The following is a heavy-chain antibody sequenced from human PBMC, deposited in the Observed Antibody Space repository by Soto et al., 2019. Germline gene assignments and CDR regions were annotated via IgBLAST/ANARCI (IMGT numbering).Heavy chain of an antibody. D-gene: IGHD6-13*01. V-gene: IGHV3-23*01. CDR1: GFTFSSYA. CDR2: ISSSGGST. Sequence: EVQLWESGGGLVQPGGSLRLSCAASGFTFSSYAMNWVRQAPGKGLEWVSAISSSGGSTYYADSVKGRFTISRDNSKNTLYLQMNTLTAEDTAVYYCAKASTWYPYFDYWGQGTLVTVSS. CDR3: AKASTWYPYFDY. J-gene: IGHJ4*02.